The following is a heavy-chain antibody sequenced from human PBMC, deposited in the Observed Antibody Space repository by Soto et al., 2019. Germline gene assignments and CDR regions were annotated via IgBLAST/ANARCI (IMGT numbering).Heavy chain of an antibody. V-gene: IGHV3-11*01. J-gene: IGHJ4*02. CDR2: INSGGSNI. CDR1: GFTFTDHY. CDR3: ARDIRGAN. D-gene: IGHD3-10*01. Sequence: QVHLVESGGGLVKPGGSLRLSCTTSGFTFTDHYMPWILQSPGKRLEWVSDINSGGSNIYYADSVRGRFTISRDNAKNSVYLQMSSLRAEDTAIYYCARDIRGANWGQGKLVIVSS.